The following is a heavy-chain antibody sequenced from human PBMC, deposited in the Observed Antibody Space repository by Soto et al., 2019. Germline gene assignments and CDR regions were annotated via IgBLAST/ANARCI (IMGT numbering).Heavy chain of an antibody. CDR2: INPDSDNT. CDR1: GYTFTNYD. J-gene: IGHJ6*02. V-gene: IGHV1-8*01. CDR3: ARGRRYCTTTSFYPPELFPYGMDV. Sequence: ASVKVSCKTSGYTFTNYDINWVRQAAGQGLEWMGWINPDSDNTGYAQKFQGRVTMTRDTSISTAYMELNSLRSEDTAVYYCARGRRYCTTTSFYPPELFPYGMDVWGQGITVTVSS. D-gene: IGHD2-2*01.